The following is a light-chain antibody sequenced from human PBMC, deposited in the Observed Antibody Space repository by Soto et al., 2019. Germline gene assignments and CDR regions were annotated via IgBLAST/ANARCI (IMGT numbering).Light chain of an antibody. CDR1: ESVSSSY. CDR3: QEYGSSRT. CDR2: GAS. J-gene: IGKJ1*01. Sequence: EIVLTQSPGTLSLSPGERATLSCRASESVSSSYLAWYQQKPGQAPRILFYGASSRATGIPDRFSGSGSGTDFPLTSSRLEPEVLAVYYCQEYGSSRTFGQGTKLEV. V-gene: IGKV3-20*01.